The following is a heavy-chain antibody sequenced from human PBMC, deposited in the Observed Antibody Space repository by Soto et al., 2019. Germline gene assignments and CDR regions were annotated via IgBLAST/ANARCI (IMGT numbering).Heavy chain of an antibody. CDR2: ISYDGNNK. D-gene: IGHD4-17*01. CDR3: ARDLNYGLFDY. J-gene: IGHJ4*02. V-gene: IGHV3-30-3*01. CDR1: GFTYSTYT. Sequence: GGSLRLSCAASGFTYSTYTMHWVRQAPGKGLEWVAVISYDGNNKFYADSVKGRFTISRDNAKNSLYLQMNSLRAEDTAVYYCARDLNYGLFDYWGQGTLVTVSS.